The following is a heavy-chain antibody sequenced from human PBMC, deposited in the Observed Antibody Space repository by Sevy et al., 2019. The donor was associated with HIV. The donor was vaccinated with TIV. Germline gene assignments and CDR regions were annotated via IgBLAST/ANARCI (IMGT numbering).Heavy chain of an antibody. J-gene: IGHJ4*02. V-gene: IGHV3-53*01. CDR3: ARVGYSYGYDY. CDR2: IYSGGST. CDR1: GFTVSSNY. D-gene: IGHD5-18*01. Sequence: GGSLRLSCAASGFTVSSNYMSWVRQAPGKGLEWVSAIYSGGSTYYADSVKGRFTISRDNSKNTLYLQMNSLRAEDTAVYYCARVGYSYGYDYWGQGTLVTVSS.